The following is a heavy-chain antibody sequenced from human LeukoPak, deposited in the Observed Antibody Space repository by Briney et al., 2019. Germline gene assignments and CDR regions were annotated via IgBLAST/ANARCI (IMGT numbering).Heavy chain of an antibody. J-gene: IGHJ4*02. CDR1: GYTFTGCY. CDR2: INPNSGGT. V-gene: IGHV1-2*02. CDR3: ARDGGYYYDSSGNCDY. Sequence: ASVKVSCKASGYTFTGCYMHWVRQAPGQGLEWMGWINPNSGGTNYAQKFQGRVTMTRDTSISTAYMELSRLRSDDTAVYYCARDGGYYYDSSGNCDYWGQGTLVTVSS. D-gene: IGHD3-22*01.